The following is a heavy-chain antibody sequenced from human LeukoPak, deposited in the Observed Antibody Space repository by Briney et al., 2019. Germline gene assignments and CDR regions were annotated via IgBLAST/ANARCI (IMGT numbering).Heavy chain of an antibody. V-gene: IGHV3-74*01. J-gene: IGHJ4*02. CDR3: ARSLGYSSGG. CDR2: ISTDGTTT. CDR1: GFTFRSHW. Sequence: SGGSLRLSCAAPGFTFRSHWMHWARQVPGKGLVWVSHISTDGTTTNYADSVKGRFTISRDNAKDTLYLQMHSLRVDDTAVYYCARSLGYSSGGWGQGTLVTVSS. D-gene: IGHD2-15*01.